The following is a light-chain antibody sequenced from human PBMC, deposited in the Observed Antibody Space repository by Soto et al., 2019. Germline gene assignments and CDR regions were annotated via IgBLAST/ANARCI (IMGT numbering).Light chain of an antibody. V-gene: IGLV2-14*02. Sequence: QSALTQPASVSGSPGQSITISCTGTSSDVGAYDLVSWYQHHPGKAPKLIIYEVINRPSGVSTRFSGSKSGNTASLTISGLQAEDEADYYCSSYTSSSTLVFGGGTKVTVL. J-gene: IGLJ2*01. CDR1: SSDVGAYDL. CDR2: EVI. CDR3: SSYTSSSTLV.